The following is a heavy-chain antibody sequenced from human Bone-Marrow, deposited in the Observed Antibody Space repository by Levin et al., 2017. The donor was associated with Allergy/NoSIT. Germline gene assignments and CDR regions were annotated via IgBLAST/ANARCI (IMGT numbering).Heavy chain of an antibody. D-gene: IGHD3-22*01. V-gene: IGHV1-2*02. J-gene: IGHJ6*02. Sequence: ASVKVSCKASGYTFTGYYMHWVRQAPGQGLEWMGWINPNSGGTNYAQKFQGRVTMTRDTSISTAYMELSRLRSDDTAVYYCARDLNYYDSSGYSPPPPLGMDVWGQGTTVTVSS. CDR1: GYTFTGYY. CDR3: ARDLNYYDSSGYSPPPPLGMDV. CDR2: INPNSGGT.